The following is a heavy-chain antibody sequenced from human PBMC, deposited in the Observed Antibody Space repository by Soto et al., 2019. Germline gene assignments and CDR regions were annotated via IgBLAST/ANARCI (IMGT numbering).Heavy chain of an antibody. CDR2: IYYSGST. V-gene: IGHV4-34*01. CDR1: GGSFSGYY. J-gene: IGHJ4*02. Sequence: SETLSLTCAVYGGSFSGYYWSWIRQPPGKGLEWIGDIYYSGSTNYNPSLKTRVTISLDKSKNQFSLKLNSVTAADSAVYFCARLEGLATISYYFDFWGQGALVTVSS. CDR3: ARLEGLATISYYFDF. D-gene: IGHD1-1*01.